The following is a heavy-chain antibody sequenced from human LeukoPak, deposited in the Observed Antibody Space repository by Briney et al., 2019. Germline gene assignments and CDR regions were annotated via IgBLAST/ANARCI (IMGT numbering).Heavy chain of an antibody. Sequence: SETLSLTCTVSGASISNTDYYWGWIRQPPGKGLEWIGSMFYGGSPYYNPSLKSRITILMDRSNNHFSLKLSSVTAADTAVYYCARNYVTSMIIVDDAFDIWGQGTLVTVSS. V-gene: IGHV4-39*07. CDR1: GASISNTDYY. CDR2: MFYGGSP. D-gene: IGHD3-22*01. CDR3: ARNYVTSMIIVDDAFDI. J-gene: IGHJ3*02.